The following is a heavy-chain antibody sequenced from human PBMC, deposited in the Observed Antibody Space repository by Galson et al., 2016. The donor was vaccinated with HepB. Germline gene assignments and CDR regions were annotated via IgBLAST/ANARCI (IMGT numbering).Heavy chain of an antibody. V-gene: IGHV1-69*13. CDR1: GGTFSSFA. Sequence: SVKVSCKASGGTFSSFAVNWVRQAPGQGLEWMGGIIPIFGSASYAQKFQGRLTITADESTSTAYMELSSLRSEDTAVYCCARGIYQDFLTAYYLWGQGTLVTVSS. CDR2: IIPIFGSA. D-gene: IGHD3-9*01. CDR3: ARGIYQDFLTAYYL. J-gene: IGHJ4*02.